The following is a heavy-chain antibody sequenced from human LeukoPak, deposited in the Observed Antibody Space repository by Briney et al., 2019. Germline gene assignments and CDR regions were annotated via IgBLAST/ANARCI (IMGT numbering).Heavy chain of an antibody. D-gene: IGHD5-12*01. CDR1: GGSISSGGFY. CDR2: IYYSGST. J-gene: IGHJ4*02. Sequence: SQTLSLTCTVSGGSISSGGFYWSWLRQHPGKGLEWIGYIYYSGSTYYNTSLKSRVTISVDTSKNQFSLKLSSVTAADTAVYYCARDGGVDIVANPFDYWGQGTLVTVSS. CDR3: ARDGGVDIVANPFDY. V-gene: IGHV4-31*03.